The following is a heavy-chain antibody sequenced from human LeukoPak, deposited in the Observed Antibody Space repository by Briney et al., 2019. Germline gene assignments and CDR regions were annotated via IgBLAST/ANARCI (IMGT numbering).Heavy chain of an antibody. CDR2: ICAYNGNT. J-gene: IGHJ4*02. CDR1: GYTFTSYG. CDR3: ARDFEELSSGYDLGLDY. D-gene: IGHD5-12*01. V-gene: IGHV1-18*01. Sequence: ASVKVSCKASGYTFTSYGISWVRQAPGQGLEWVGWICAYNGNTNYAQKLQGRVTMTTDTSTSTAYMELRSLRSDDTAVYYCARDFEELSSGYDLGLDYWGQGTLVTVSS.